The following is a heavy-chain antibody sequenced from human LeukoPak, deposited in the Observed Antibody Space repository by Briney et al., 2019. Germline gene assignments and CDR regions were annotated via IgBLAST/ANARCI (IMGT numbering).Heavy chain of an antibody. D-gene: IGHD3-22*01. Sequence: SETLSLTCTVSDDSITIYYWSWIRQPPGKGLEWIGYIDHTGSTNYNPSLKSRVTISRDTSKNHFSLELSSVTAADTAVYYCARAGGGYYDSSGYYFYYYYYMDVWGKGTTVTVSS. CDR3: ARAGGGYYDSSGYYFYYYYYMDV. J-gene: IGHJ6*03. CDR1: DDSITIYY. V-gene: IGHV4-59*12. CDR2: IDHTGST.